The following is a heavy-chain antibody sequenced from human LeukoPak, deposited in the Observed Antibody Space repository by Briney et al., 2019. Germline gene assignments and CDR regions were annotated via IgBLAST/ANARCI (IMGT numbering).Heavy chain of an antibody. D-gene: IGHD3-22*01. V-gene: IGHV3-23*01. J-gene: IGHJ6*03. CDR2: ISGSGGST. Sequence: GGSLRLSCAASGFTFSSYAMSWARQAPGKGLEWVSAISGSGGSTYYADSVKGRFTISRDNSKNTLYLQMNSLRAEDTAVYYCANHYYYDSSGYYYPYYYYYYYMDVWGKGTTVTVSS. CDR1: GFTFSSYA. CDR3: ANHYYYDSSGYYYPYYYYYYYMDV.